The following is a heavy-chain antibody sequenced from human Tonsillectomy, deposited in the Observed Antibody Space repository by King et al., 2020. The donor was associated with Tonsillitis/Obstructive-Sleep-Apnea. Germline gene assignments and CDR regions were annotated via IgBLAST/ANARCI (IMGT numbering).Heavy chain of an antibody. CDR3: ARDQSYDYIWWRLPYYYYMDV. Sequence: QLVQSGAEVKKPGASVKVYCKASGYTFTSYGISWVLQAPGQGLDWMGWISAYNGKTNYAKKRQGRVTMTTDTSTSPAYMELRRLRSVDTAVYYCARDQSYDYIWWRLPYYYYMDVWGKGTTVTVSS. V-gene: IGHV1-18*01. D-gene: IGHD3-16*01. CDR1: GYTFTSYG. CDR2: ISAYNGKT. J-gene: IGHJ6*03.